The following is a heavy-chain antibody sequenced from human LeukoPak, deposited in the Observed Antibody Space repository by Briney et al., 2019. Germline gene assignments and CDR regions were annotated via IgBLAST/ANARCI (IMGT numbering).Heavy chain of an antibody. CDR2: ISGDGGST. V-gene: IGHV3-43*02. CDR3: AKDYYDSSGLDY. CDR1: GFTFDDYA. D-gene: IGHD3-22*01. Sequence: GGSLRLSCAASGFTFDDYAMHWVRQAPGKGLEWVSLISGDGGSTYYADSVKGRFTISRDNSKNSLYLQMNSLRTEDTALYHCAKDYYDSSGLDYWGQGTLVTVSS. J-gene: IGHJ4*02.